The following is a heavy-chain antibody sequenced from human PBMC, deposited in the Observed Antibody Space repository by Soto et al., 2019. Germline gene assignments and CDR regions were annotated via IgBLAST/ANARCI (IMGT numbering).Heavy chain of an antibody. V-gene: IGHV1-8*01. J-gene: IGHJ4*02. CDR2: MNPNSGNT. CDR1: GYTFTSYD. CDR3: ARGVGARRLDY. D-gene: IGHD1-26*01. Sequence: ASVKVSCKASGYTFTSYDINWVRQATGQGLEWMGWMNPNSGNTGYAQKFKGRVTITRNTSISTAYMELSSLRSEDTAVYYWARGVGARRLDYWGQGTLVTVPS.